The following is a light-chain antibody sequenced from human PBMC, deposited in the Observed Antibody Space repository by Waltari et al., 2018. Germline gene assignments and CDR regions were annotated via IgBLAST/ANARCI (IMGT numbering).Light chain of an antibody. CDR3: QQSYSTPPLT. CDR2: AAS. Sequence: DIQMTQSPSSLSASVGDRVTITCRASQSISSYLNWYQQKPGKAPKLLIYAASSLQSGVPLSFSGSGSVTDVTLTISSLQPEDFATDYCQQSYSTPPLTFGGGTKVEIK. J-gene: IGKJ4*01. V-gene: IGKV1-39*01. CDR1: QSISSY.